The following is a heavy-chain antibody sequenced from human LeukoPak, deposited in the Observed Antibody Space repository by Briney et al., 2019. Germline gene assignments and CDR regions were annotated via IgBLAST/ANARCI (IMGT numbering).Heavy chain of an antibody. D-gene: IGHD3-16*01. CDR3: AAALGELLN. J-gene: IGHJ4*02. CDR2: ISGSGDTT. Sequence: GGSLRLSCAASGFTFSSYAMSWVRQAPGKGLEWVSTISGSGDTTYSADSVKGRFAISRDNSKNTLYLQMNSLRAEDTAVYYCAAALGELLNWGQGTLVTVSS. V-gene: IGHV3-23*01. CDR1: GFTFSSYA.